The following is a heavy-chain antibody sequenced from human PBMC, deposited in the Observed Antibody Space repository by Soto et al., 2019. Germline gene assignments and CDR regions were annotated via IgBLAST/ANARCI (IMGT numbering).Heavy chain of an antibody. CDR2: INPAGSST. D-gene: IGHD3-10*01. V-gene: IGHV3-74*01. CDR1: GFTFSSYW. J-gene: IGHJ1*01. Sequence: EVQLVESGGDLVQPGGSLRLSCAASGFTFSSYWMHWVRQAPGKGLVWVSRINPAGSSTYYADSVKGRFTISRDNAKNTVYLQVNSLRDEDTAVYYCARGLDGGQYGFGNWGQGTLVSVSS. CDR3: ARGLDGGQYGFGN.